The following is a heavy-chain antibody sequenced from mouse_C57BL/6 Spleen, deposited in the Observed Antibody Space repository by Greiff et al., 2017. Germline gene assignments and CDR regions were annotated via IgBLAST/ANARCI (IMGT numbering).Heavy chain of an antibody. CDR1: GFTFSSYA. V-gene: IGHV5-4*01. CDR3: AREGNYYGSSYGFAY. Sequence: DVKLVESGGGLVKPGGSLKLSCAASGFTFSSYAMSWVRQTPEKRLEWVATISDGGSYTYYPDNVKGRFTISRDNAKNNLYLQMSHLKSEDTAMYYCAREGNYYGSSYGFAYWGQGTLVTVSA. J-gene: IGHJ3*01. D-gene: IGHD1-1*01. CDR2: ISDGGSYT.